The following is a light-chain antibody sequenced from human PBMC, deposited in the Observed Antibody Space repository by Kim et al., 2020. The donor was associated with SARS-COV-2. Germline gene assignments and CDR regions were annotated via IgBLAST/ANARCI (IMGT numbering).Light chain of an antibody. J-gene: IGLJ3*02. CDR1: RSNIGSNT. V-gene: IGLV1-44*01. CDR2: SNN. CDR3: AAWDDSLNGV. Sequence: PGQSVTCMLSGSRSNIGSNTVNCYQQLPRTAPKLLIYSNNQRPSGVPDRFSGSKSGTSASLAISGLQSEDEADYYCAAWDDSLNGVFGGGTQLTVL.